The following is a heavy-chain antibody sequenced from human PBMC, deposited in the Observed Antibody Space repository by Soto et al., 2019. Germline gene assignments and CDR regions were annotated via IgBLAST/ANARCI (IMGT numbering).Heavy chain of an antibody. CDR3: AGDGSQGLNNYYYGMDV. J-gene: IGHJ6*02. CDR2: INPSCGST. D-gene: IGHD5-12*01. CDR1: GYTFTSYY. Sequence: GASVKVSCKASGYTFTSYYMHWVRQAPGQGIERMGIINPSCGSTSYAQKFQGRVTMTRDTSTSTVYMEMSSLRSEDTSLYYCAGDGSQGLNNYYYGMDVWGQGTLVTVSS. V-gene: IGHV1-46*01.